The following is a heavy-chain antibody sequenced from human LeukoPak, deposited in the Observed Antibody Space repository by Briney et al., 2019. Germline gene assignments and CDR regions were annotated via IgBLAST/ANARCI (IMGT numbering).Heavy chain of an antibody. CDR2: IIPIIGTA. CDR3: ATYPLGYCSGGSCLNWFDP. D-gene: IGHD2-15*01. Sequence: ASVKVSCKASGGTSSSYAISWVRQAPGQGLEWMGGIIPIIGTANYAQKFQGRVTITADESTSTAYMELSSLRSEDTAVYYCATYPLGYCSGGSCLNWFDPWGQGTLVTVSS. V-gene: IGHV1-69*13. J-gene: IGHJ5*02. CDR1: GGTSSSYA.